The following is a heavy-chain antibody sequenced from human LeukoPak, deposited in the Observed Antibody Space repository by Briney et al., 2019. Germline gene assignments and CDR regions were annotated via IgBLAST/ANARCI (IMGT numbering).Heavy chain of an antibody. D-gene: IGHD3-10*01. V-gene: IGHV3-23*01. Sequence: GGSLRLSCAASGFTFSSYAMSWVRQAPGKGLEWVSGISGSGGSTYYADSVKGRFTISRDNSKNTLYLQMNSLRAEDTAMYYCAKGGVGSGKTFDSWGQGTLVTVFS. CDR1: GFTFSSYA. CDR3: AKGGVGSGKTFDS. J-gene: IGHJ4*02. CDR2: ISGSGGST.